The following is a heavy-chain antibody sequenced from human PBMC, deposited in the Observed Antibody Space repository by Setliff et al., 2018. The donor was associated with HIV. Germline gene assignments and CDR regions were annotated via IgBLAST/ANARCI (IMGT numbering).Heavy chain of an antibody. V-gene: IGHV4-59*01. Sequence: SETLSLTCTVSGGSISSYYWSWIRQPPGKGLEWIGYIYYSGSTNYNPSLKSRVTISVDTSKNQFSLKLSSVTAADTAVYYCARRGDFFYYAMDVWGQGTTVTVSS. CDR1: GGSISSYY. J-gene: IGHJ6*02. CDR2: IYYSGST. CDR3: ARRGDFFYYAMDV.